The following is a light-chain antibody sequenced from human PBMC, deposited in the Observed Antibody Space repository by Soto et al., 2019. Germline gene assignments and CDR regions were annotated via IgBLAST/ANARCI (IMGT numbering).Light chain of an antibody. CDR3: QQYGVSQGP. V-gene: IGKV3-20*01. CDR1: QSVSSKY. Sequence: IVFSQSPSPLSLSPGERATLSRRASQSVSSKYLAWYQQKPGQAPRVLIYGTSIRASGVPERFSGGGSGTDFTLTITRLEPEDFAVYYCQQYGVSQGPFGGGTKVDIK. CDR2: GTS. J-gene: IGKJ4*01.